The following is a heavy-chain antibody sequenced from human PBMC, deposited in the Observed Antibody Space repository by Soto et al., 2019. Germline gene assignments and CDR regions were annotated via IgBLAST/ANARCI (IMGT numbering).Heavy chain of an antibody. CDR3: ARRYGGTFDY. J-gene: IGHJ4*02. V-gene: IGHV4-59*08. D-gene: IGHD2-15*01. CDR1: GGSISSYY. Sequence: QVQLQESGPGLVKPSETLSLTCTVSGGSISSYYWSWIRQPPGKGLEWIGYIYYSGSTNYNPSLNIRVTIAVDTAKNQFSLKLRSVTAADTAVYSCARRYGGTFDYWGQGTLVTVSS. CDR2: IYYSGST.